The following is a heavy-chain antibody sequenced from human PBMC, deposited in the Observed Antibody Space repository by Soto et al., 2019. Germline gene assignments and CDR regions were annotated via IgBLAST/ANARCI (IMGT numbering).Heavy chain of an antibody. CDR2: IYYSGST. V-gene: IGHV4-31*03. CDR1: GGSISSGGYY. Sequence: QVQLQESGPGLVKPSQTLSLTCTVSGGSISSGGYYWSWIRQHPGKGLEWIGYIYYSGSTYYNPSLKSRVTISVDASKNQFSLELSSVTAADTAVYYCARDQFGGSEYCSGGSCYSSSAFDIWGQGTMVTVSS. CDR3: ARDQFGGSEYCSGGSCYSSSAFDI. D-gene: IGHD2-15*01. J-gene: IGHJ3*02.